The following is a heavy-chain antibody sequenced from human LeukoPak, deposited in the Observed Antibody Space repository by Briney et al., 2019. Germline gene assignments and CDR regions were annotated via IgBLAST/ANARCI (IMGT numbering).Heavy chain of an antibody. V-gene: IGHV4-4*07. Sequence: SETLSLTCTVSGGSFSSYYWSWIRQPAGKGLEWIGRIYTSGSTNYNPSLKSRVTISVDTSKNQFSLKLSSVTAADTAVYYCARQSSSWHRDDYWGQGTLVTVSS. CDR2: IYTSGST. J-gene: IGHJ4*02. D-gene: IGHD6-13*01. CDR1: GGSFSSYY. CDR3: ARQSSSWHRDDY.